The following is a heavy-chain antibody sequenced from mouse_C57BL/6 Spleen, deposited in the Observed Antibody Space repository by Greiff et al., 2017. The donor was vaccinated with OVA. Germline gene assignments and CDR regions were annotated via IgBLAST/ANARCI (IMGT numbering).Heavy chain of an antibody. D-gene: IGHD2-14*01. CDR1: GYTFTSYW. J-gene: IGHJ3*01. CDR3: AREEYDASRFAY. Sequence: QVQLQQPGAELVKPGASVKLSCKASGYTFTSYWMHWVKQRPGQGLEWIGMIHPNSGSTNYNEKFKSKATLTVDKSSSTAYMQLSSLTSEDSAVDYCAREEYDASRFAYWGQGTLVTVSA. V-gene: IGHV1-64*01. CDR2: IHPNSGST.